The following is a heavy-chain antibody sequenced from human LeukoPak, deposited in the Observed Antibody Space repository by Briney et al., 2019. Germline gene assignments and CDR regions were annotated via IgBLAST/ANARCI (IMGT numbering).Heavy chain of an antibody. J-gene: IGHJ4*02. V-gene: IGHV3-23*01. CDR3: AKYGPQDSGSSHFDY. Sequence: GGSLRLSCAASGFTFSSYTMSWVRQAPGKGLEWVSAIRDSGSSTHYADSVKGRFTTSRDNSKNTLFLQMNSLRAEDTAIYYCAKYGPQDSGSSHFDYWGQGALVTVSS. CDR1: GFTFSSYT. D-gene: IGHD1-26*01. CDR2: IRDSGSST.